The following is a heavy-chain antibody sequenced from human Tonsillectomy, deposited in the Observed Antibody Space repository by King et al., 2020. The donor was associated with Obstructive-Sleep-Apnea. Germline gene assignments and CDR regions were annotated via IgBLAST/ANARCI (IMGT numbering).Heavy chain of an antibody. CDR3: AKDQYDYVWGSYRYDAFDI. J-gene: IGHJ3*02. CDR1: GFTFSSYA. D-gene: IGHD3-16*02. CDR2: ISGSGGST. Sequence: VQLVESGGGLVQPGGSLRLSCAASGFTFSSYAMSWVRQAPGKGLEWVSAISGSGGSTYYADSVKGRFTISRDNSKNTLYLQMNSLRAEETAVYYCAKDQYDYVWGSYRYDAFDIWGQGTMVTVSS. V-gene: IGHV3-23*04.